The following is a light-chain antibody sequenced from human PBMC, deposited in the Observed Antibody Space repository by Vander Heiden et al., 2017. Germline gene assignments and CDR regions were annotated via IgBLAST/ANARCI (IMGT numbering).Light chain of an antibody. CDR1: SSNPGSNT. V-gene: IGLV1-44*01. CDR3: AAWDDSLNGWV. J-gene: IGLJ3*02. CDR2: SNN. Sequence: QSLLTPPPLASGTPAHRVSTSCSGSSSNPGSNTVNWYPQPPRTAPNPLIVSNNQRPSGVPDRFSGSKSGTPASLAISGLQSEDEADYYCAAWDDSLNGWVFGGGTKLTVL.